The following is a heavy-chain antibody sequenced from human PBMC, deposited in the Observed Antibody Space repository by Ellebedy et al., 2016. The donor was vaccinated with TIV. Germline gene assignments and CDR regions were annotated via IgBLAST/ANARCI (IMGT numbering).Heavy chain of an antibody. D-gene: IGHD6-19*01. J-gene: IGHJ4*02. Sequence: GESLKISCAASEFAFETDWMTWVRQAPGKGLEWVANINQEGSDKSYVDSVKGRFTISRDNAKSSLYLQMNSLRAEDTAVYYCARASTSGWYILDYWGQGTLVSVSS. V-gene: IGHV3-7*01. CDR3: ARASTSGWYILDY. CDR2: INQEGSDK. CDR1: EFAFETDW.